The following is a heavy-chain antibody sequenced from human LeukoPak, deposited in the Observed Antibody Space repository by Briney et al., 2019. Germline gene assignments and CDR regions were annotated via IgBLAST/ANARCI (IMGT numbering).Heavy chain of an antibody. D-gene: IGHD3-22*01. CDR3: AKATNDPSGYHIDY. J-gene: IGHJ4*02. CDR1: GYTFTNYA. Sequence: ASVKASCKASGYTFTNYALHWVRQAPGQRLEWMGWINAGDGNIKYSQDFQGRVTITRDTSASTAYMDLSSLRSEDVAVYYCAKATNDPSGYHIDYWGQGTLVTVSS. CDR2: INAGDGNI. V-gene: IGHV1-3*03.